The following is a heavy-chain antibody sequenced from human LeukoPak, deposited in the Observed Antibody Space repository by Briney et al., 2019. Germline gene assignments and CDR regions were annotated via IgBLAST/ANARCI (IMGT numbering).Heavy chain of an antibody. Sequence: SETLSLTCTVSGGSISSSSYYWGWIRQPPGKGLEWIGSIYYSGSTHYNPSLKSRVTISVDTSKNQFSLKLSSVTAADTAVYYCARQGPYSSSWYEAFDIWGQGTMVTVSS. J-gene: IGHJ3*02. V-gene: IGHV4-39*01. CDR3: ARQGPYSSSWYEAFDI. CDR2: IYYSGST. D-gene: IGHD6-13*01. CDR1: GGSISSSSYY.